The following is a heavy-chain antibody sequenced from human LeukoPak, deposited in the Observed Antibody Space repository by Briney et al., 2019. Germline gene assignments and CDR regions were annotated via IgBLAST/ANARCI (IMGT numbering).Heavy chain of an antibody. Sequence: GGSMRLSCAASGFTFSSYAMSWVRQAPGKGLEWVSAISGSGGSTYYADSVKGRFTISRDNSKNTLYLQMNSLRAEDTAVYYCAKDEDLTGLFDYWGQGTLVTVSS. CDR2: ISGSGGST. J-gene: IGHJ4*02. CDR3: AKDEDLTGLFDY. V-gene: IGHV3-23*01. CDR1: GFTFSSYA. D-gene: IGHD3-9*01.